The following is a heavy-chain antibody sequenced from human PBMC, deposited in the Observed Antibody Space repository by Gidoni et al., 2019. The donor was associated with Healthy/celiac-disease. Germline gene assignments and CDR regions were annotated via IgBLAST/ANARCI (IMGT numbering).Heavy chain of an antibody. V-gene: IGHV3-7*03. CDR3: ARDRGKIDY. Sequence: GLEWVANIKQDGSEKYYVDSVKGRFTISRDNAKNSLYLQMNSLRAEDTAVYYCARDRGKIDYWGQGTLVTVSS. J-gene: IGHJ4*02. CDR2: IKQDGSEK. D-gene: IGHD2-15*01.